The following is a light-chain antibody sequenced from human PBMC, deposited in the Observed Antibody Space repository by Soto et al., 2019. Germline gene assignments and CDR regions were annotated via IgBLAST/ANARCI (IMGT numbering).Light chain of an antibody. CDR2: GAS. V-gene: IGKV3-15*01. J-gene: IGKJ2*01. CDR1: QSVRDN. CDR3: QQSNNWPYT. Sequence: EIVMTHSPATLSVAQGERATLSCRASQSVRDNLAWYQQKPGQAPRLLIYGASTRATGIPARFSGSGSGTEFTLTINSLQSEDFALYFCQQSNNWPYTFGQGTKLEIK.